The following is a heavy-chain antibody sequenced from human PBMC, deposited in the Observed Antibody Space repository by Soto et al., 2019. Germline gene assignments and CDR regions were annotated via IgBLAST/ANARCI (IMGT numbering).Heavy chain of an antibody. J-gene: IGHJ4*02. Sequence: QVQLVESGGGVVQPGRSLRLSCAASGFTFSSYGMHWVRQAPGKGLEWVAVISYDGSNKYYADSVKGRFTISRDNSKNTLYLQMNSLRAEDTAVYYCAKDLDSSAFDYWGQGTLVTVSS. CDR2: ISYDGSNK. CDR1: GFTFSSYG. V-gene: IGHV3-30*18. D-gene: IGHD6-19*01. CDR3: AKDLDSSAFDY.